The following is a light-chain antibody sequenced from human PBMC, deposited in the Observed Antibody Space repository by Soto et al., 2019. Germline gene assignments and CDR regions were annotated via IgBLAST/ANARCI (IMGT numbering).Light chain of an antibody. CDR1: SSDVGFYNY. CDR2: EVT. J-gene: IGLJ1*01. V-gene: IGLV2-14*01. Sequence: QSVLTQPASVSGSPGQSIAISCTGSSSDVGFYNYVSWYQQHPGKVPKLIIYEVTNRPSEVSNRFSGSKSGNTASLTISGLQAEDEADYYCCSYTTSSTRVFGSGTKVTVL. CDR3: CSYTTSSTRV.